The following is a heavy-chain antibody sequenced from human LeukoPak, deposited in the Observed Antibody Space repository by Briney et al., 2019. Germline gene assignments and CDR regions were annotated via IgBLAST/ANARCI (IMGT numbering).Heavy chain of an antibody. Sequence: SGPTLVNPTQTLTLTCTFSGFSLSTSGVGVGWIRQPPGKALEWLALIYWDDDKRYSPSLKSRLTITKDTSKNQVVLTMTNMDPVDTATYYCAHETTYYYDGSGYYYFPPMSYFDYWGQGTLVTVSS. V-gene: IGHV2-5*02. CDR3: AHETTYYYDGSGYYYFPPMSYFDY. J-gene: IGHJ4*02. CDR1: GFSLSTSGVG. D-gene: IGHD3-22*01. CDR2: IYWDDDK.